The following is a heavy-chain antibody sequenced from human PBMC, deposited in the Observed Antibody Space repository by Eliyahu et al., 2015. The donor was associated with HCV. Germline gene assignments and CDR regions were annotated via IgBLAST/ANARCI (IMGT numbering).Heavy chain of an antibody. Sequence: GLEWVAIIWYDGSKKDYADSVKGRFTISRDNSKNTVYLQMNNVRDQDTAVYYCARREKSHLDYWGQGTLVTVSS. CDR2: IWYDGSKK. V-gene: IGHV3-33*01. J-gene: IGHJ4*02. CDR3: ARREKSHLDY.